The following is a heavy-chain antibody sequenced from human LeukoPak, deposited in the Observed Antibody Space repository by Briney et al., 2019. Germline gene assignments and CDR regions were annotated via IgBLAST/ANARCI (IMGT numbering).Heavy chain of an antibody. CDR3: TTDTLGVILEWPIY. CDR2: ISGSGGDT. J-gene: IGHJ4*02. D-gene: IGHD3-3*01. CDR1: EFTFSSFA. Sequence: GGSLRLSCAASEFTFSSFAMTWFRQAPGKGLESVSSISGSGGDTYYTDSVKGRFTISRDNSKNTLYLQMNSLKTEDTAVYYCTTDTLGVILEWPIYWGQGTLVTVSS. V-gene: IGHV3-23*01.